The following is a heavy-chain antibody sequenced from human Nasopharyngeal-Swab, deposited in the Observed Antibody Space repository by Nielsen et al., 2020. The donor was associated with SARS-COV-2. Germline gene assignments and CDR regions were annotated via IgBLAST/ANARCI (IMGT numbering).Heavy chain of an antibody. V-gene: IGHV3-23*01. CDR1: GFTFSGYA. J-gene: IGHJ4*02. CDR2: IGGTGGST. Sequence: GGSLRLSCAASGFTFSGYAMSWVRQAPGKGLEWVSAIGGTGGSTYYADSVKGQFTISRDNSKNTLYLQMNSLRAEDTAVYYCAKNGLYGDYWGQGTLVTVSS. D-gene: IGHD2-8*01. CDR3: AKNGLYGDY.